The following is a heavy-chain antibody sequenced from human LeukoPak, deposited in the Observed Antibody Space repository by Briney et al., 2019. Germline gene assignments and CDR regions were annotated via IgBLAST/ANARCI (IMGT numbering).Heavy chain of an antibody. CDR1: GFPVSSNF. CDR2: IYSGGTT. V-gene: IGHV3-66*02. Sequence: GGSLRLSCAASGFPVSSNFMSWVRQAPGKGLDWVSVIYSGGTTYFADSVKGRFTISRDNSKNTLYLQMNSLRAEDTAVYYCASSYLGILTGYSYWGQGTLVTVSS. CDR3: ASSYLGILTGYSY. J-gene: IGHJ4*02. D-gene: IGHD3-9*01.